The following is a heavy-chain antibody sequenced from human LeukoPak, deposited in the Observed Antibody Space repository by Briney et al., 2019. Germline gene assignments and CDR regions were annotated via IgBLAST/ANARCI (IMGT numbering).Heavy chain of an antibody. CDR3: AKDPYDSSGYYNY. V-gene: IGHV3-23*01. J-gene: IGHJ4*02. CDR1: GFTVSSNY. CDR2: ISGSGGST. Sequence: GSLRLSCAASGFTVSSNYMSWVRQAAGKGLEWVSAISGSGGSTYYADSVKGRFTISRDNSKNTLYLQMNSLRAEDTAVYYCAKDPYDSSGYYNYWGQGTLVTVSS. D-gene: IGHD3-22*01.